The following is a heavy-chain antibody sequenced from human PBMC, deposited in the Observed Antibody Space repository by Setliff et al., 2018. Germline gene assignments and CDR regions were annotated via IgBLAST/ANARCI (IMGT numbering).Heavy chain of an antibody. V-gene: IGHV4-59*12. Sequence: SETLSLTCNVSGGSISSYSWSWIRQAPGKGLEWIVYLYYSGNTNYNPSLKSRVTLSVDTSNNQFSLKVSSVTAADTAVYYCAREPTRTGGFYYLDVWGEGTTVTVSS. CDR2: LYYSGNT. J-gene: IGHJ6*03. D-gene: IGHD2-2*01. CDR3: AREPTRTGGFYYLDV. CDR1: GGSISSYS.